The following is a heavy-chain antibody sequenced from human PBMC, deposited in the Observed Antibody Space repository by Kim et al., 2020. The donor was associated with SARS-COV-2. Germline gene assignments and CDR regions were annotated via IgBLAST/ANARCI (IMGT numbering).Heavy chain of an antibody. J-gene: IGHJ4*02. CDR3: ARGLYSSSWRSFDY. V-gene: IGHV4-34*01. Sequence: SETLSLTCAVYGGSFSGYYWSWIRQPPGKGLEWIGEINHSGSTNYNPSLKSRVTISVDTSKNKFSLKLSSVTAADTAVYYCARGLYSSSWRSFDYWGQGTLVTVSS. D-gene: IGHD6-13*01. CDR2: INHSGST. CDR1: GGSFSGYY.